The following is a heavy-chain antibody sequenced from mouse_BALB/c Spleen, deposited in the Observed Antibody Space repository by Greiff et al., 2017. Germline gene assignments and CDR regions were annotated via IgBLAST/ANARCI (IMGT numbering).Heavy chain of an antibody. Sequence: DVQLVESGGGLVQPGGSRKLSCAASGFTFSSFGMHWVRQAPEKGLEWVAYISSGSSTIYYADTVKGRFTISRDNPKNTLFLQMTSLRSEDTAMYYCARPGTYYFDYWGQGTTLTVSS. V-gene: IGHV5-17*02. D-gene: IGHD4-1*01. CDR2: ISSGSSTI. J-gene: IGHJ2*01. CDR3: ARPGTYYFDY. CDR1: GFTFSSFG.